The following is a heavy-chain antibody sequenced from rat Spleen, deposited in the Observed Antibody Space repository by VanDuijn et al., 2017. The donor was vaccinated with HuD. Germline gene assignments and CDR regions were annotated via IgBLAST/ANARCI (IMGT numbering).Heavy chain of an antibody. Sequence: EVQLVESGGGLVQPGRSLKLSCAASGFTFNSYDMAWVRQAPTKGLEWVATISSDGSTTYYRDSVKGRFTISRDNAKSILSLQMDSLRSEDTATYYCARRHYGYTDYFDYWGQGVMVTVSS. CDR1: GFTFNSYD. J-gene: IGHJ2*01. CDR2: ISSDGSTT. D-gene: IGHD1-9*01. CDR3: ARRHYGYTDYFDY. V-gene: IGHV5-29*01.